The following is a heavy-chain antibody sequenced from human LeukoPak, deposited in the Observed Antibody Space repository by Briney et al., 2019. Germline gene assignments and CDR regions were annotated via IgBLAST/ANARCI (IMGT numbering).Heavy chain of an antibody. Sequence: PGGALRLSCAASGFTFSDYTMNWGRQAPGKGREWISYISTSSSTIYYADSVKGRFTISRDNAKNSLYLQMHSLSAEDTAVYFCTRSRKTTMVRGTSYFDYWGQGTLVTVSS. J-gene: IGHJ4*02. CDR1: GFTFSDYT. V-gene: IGHV3-48*04. D-gene: IGHD3-10*01. CDR2: ISTSSSTI. CDR3: TRSRKTTMVRGTSYFDY.